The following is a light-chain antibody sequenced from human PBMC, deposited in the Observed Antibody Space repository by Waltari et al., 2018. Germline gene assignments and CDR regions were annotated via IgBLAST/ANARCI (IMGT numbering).Light chain of an antibody. V-gene: IGLV3-1*01. CDR3: QAWDSSTGV. J-gene: IGLJ2*01. CDR2: QDT. Sequence: SYSLTKPPSVSVSPGQTASITCSGAKLGYPIACWYSKKPGQSPLVVIYQDTRRPPGIPERFSGSNSGNSATLTISGTQAMEEAEDYCQAWDSSTGVFGGGTKLTVL. CDR1: KLGYPI.